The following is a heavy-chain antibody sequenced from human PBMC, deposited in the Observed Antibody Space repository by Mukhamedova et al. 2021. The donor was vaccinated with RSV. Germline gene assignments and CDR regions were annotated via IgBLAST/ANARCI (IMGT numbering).Heavy chain of an antibody. CDR3: ARGGSLHQLLKAEYFQH. CDR2: INPNSGGT. J-gene: IGHJ1*01. V-gene: IGHV1-2*02. D-gene: IGHD2-2*01. Sequence: VRQAPGQGLEWMGWINPNSGGTNYAQKFQGRVTMTRDTSISTAYMELSRLRSDDTAAHYRARGGSLHQLLKAEYFQHWGQGTLV.